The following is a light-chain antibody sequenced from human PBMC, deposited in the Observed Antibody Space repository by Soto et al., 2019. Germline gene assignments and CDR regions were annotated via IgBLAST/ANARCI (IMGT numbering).Light chain of an antibody. CDR1: QSISTY. V-gene: IGKV1-39*01. CDR3: QQNYNTPWT. CDR2: GAS. J-gene: IGKJ1*01. Sequence: DIQMTQSPSSLSASVGDRVAITCRASQSISTYVNWYQQKPGKAPNFLIYGASSLQSGVPSRFSGSGSGTDFTLTISSLQPEDFATYYCQQNYNTPWTFGQGTKVDIK.